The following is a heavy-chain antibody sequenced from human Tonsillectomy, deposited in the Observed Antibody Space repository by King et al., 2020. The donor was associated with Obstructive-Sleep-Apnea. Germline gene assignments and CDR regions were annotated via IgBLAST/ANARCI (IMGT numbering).Heavy chain of an antibody. J-gene: IGHJ4*02. CDR3: ARADGYXFGRHLYFDF. Sequence: QLQESGPGLVKPSETLSLTCTVSGYSISSGYYWGWIRQPPGKGLEWTGTIYHSGSPDYNPSLKSRVTISVDTSKNQFSLKLSSVTAADTAVYYCARADGYXFGRHLYFDFWGQGTLXTXSS. D-gene: IGHD5-24*01. CDR1: GYSISSGYY. V-gene: IGHV4-38-2*02. CDR2: IYHSGSP.